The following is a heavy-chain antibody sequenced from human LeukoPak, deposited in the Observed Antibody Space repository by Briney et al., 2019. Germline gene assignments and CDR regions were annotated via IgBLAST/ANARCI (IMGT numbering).Heavy chain of an antibody. CDR3: VVGDFDY. Sequence: PSETLSLACTVSGGSISSGSYYWSWIRQPAGKGLEWIGSIYHSGSTYYNPSLKSRVTISVDTSKNQFSLKLSSVTAADTAVYYCVVGDFDYWGQGTLVTVSS. CDR2: IYHSGST. V-gene: IGHV4-39*07. CDR1: GGSISSGSYY. J-gene: IGHJ4*02. D-gene: IGHD4-17*01.